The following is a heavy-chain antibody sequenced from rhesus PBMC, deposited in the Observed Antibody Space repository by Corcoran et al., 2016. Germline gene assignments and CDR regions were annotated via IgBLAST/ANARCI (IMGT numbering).Heavy chain of an antibody. Sequence: QVQLQESGPGLVKPSETLSLTCAVSGGSISDDYYCSWIGQPPGKGLEWIWYIYGSGGGTNYNTSSKIRVTISIGPSKNQFSLKLGSVAAADTAVYYCARAGQWVQGFDYWCQGVLVTVSS. CDR1: GGSISDDYY. CDR3: ARAGQWVQGFDY. V-gene: IGHV4-106*01. D-gene: IGHD5-24*01. CDR2: IYGSGGGT. J-gene: IGHJ4*01.